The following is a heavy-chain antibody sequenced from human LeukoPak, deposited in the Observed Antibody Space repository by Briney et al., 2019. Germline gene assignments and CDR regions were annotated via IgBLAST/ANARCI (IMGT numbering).Heavy chain of an antibody. J-gene: IGHJ4*02. V-gene: IGHV1-46*01. D-gene: IGHD4-17*01. CDR1: GYTFTSYY. CDR2: INPSGGST. CDR3: AILTTDENEDFDY. Sequence: GASVKVSCKASGYTFTSYYTHWVRQAPGQGLEWMGIINPSGGSTSYAQKFQGRVTMTRDTSTSTVYMELSSLRSEDTAVYYCAILTTDENEDFDYWGQGTLVTVSS.